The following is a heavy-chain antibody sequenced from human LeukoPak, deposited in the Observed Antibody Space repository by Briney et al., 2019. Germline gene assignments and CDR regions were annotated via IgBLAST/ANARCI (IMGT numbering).Heavy chain of an antibody. CDR1: GFTFSSYA. Sequence: GGSLRLFCAASGFTFSSYAMHWVRQAPGKGLEWVAVISYDGSNKYYADSVKGRFTISRDNSKNTLYLQMNSLRAEDTAVYYCARDLPRDGYNYVLGYWGQGTLVTVSS. CDR3: ARDLPRDGYNYVLGY. V-gene: IGHV3-30*04. CDR2: ISYDGSNK. D-gene: IGHD5-24*01. J-gene: IGHJ4*02.